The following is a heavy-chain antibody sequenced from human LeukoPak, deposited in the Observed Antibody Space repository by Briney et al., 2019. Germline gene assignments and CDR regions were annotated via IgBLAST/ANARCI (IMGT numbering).Heavy chain of an antibody. J-gene: IGHJ5*02. CDR2: IIPIFGTA. Sequence: ASVKVSCKASGGTFSSYAVSWVRQAPGQGLEWMGRIIPIFGTANYAQKFQGRVTITTDESTSTAYMELSSLRSEDTAVYYCARDIPHDYGDYEGWFDPWGQGTLVTVSS. D-gene: IGHD4-17*01. CDR1: GGTFSSYA. CDR3: ARDIPHDYGDYEGWFDP. V-gene: IGHV1-69*05.